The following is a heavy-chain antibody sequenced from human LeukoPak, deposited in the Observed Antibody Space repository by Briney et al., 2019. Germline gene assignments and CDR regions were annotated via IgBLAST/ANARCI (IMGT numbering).Heavy chain of an antibody. J-gene: IGHJ4*02. CDR3: ASWPVGWYGEDS. V-gene: IGHV3-7*03. CDR2: IKQDGSEK. D-gene: IGHD6-19*01. CDR1: GFTFSSYG. Sequence: GGSLRLSCAASGFTFSSYGMHWVRQAPSKGLEWVANIKQDGSEKYYVDSVKGRFTISRDNAKNSLYLQMNSLRVEDTAVYYCASWPVGWYGEDSWGQGTLVTVSS.